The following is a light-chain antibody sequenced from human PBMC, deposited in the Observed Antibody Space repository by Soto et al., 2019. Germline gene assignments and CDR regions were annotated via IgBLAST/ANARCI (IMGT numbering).Light chain of an antibody. CDR3: MQALQTPYT. CDR2: LGS. CDR1: QSLLHSNGYNY. Sequence: EIVMTQSPLSLPVTPGEPASISCRSSQSLLHSNGYNYLDWYLQKPGQSPQLLIYLGSNRASGVPDRFNGSGSGTDFTLKISRVEGEDVGVYYCMQALQTPYTFGQGTKLEIK. J-gene: IGKJ2*01. V-gene: IGKV2-28*01.